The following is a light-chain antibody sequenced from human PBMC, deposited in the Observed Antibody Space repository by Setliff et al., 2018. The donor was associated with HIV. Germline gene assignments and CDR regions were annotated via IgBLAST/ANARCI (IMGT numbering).Light chain of an antibody. J-gene: IGLJ3*02. CDR1: TGAVTSGHY. CDR3: LLSYSNTRRV. CDR2: DTS. V-gene: IGLV7-46*01. Sequence: QAVVTQEPSLTVSPGGTVTLTRGSSTGAVTSGHYPYWFQQKPGQAPRTLIYDTSNKHSWTPARFSGSLLGGKAALTLSGAQPEDEAEYYCLLSYSNTRRVFGGGTKVTVL.